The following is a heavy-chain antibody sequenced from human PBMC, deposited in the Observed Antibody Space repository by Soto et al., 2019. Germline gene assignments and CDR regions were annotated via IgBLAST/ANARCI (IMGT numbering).Heavy chain of an antibody. J-gene: IGHJ3*02. CDR2: ISDGGDLT. Sequence: GSLRLSCAASGXAFSSHPMSWVRRAPEKGLELGAGISDGGDLTYNADAVRGRFTISRDNSRNTLYLQMNSLRPEDTAVYYCARRVIGSSRAFDIWGQGAMVTVSS. V-gene: IGHV3-23*01. CDR3: ARRVIGSSRAFDI. D-gene: IGHD3-10*01. CDR1: GXAFSSHP.